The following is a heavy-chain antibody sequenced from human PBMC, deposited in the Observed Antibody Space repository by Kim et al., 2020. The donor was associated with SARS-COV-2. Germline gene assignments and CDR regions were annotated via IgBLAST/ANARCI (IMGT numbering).Heavy chain of an antibody. CDR3: ASVLRYFDWLDVDWFDP. D-gene: IGHD3-9*01. V-gene: IGHV1-69*13. J-gene: IGHJ5*02. Sequence: SVKVSCKASGGTFSSYAISWVRQAPGQGLEWMGGIIPIFGTANYAQKFQGRVTITADESTSTAYMELSSLRSEDTAVYYCASVLRYFDWLDVDWFDPWGQGTLVTVSS. CDR1: GGTFSSYA. CDR2: IIPIFGTA.